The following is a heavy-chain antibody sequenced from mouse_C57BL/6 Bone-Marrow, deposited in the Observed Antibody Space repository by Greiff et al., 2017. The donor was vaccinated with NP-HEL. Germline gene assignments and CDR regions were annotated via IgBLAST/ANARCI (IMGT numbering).Heavy chain of an antibody. CDR1: GFTFSDYG. D-gene: IGHD1-1*01. V-gene: IGHV5-17*01. Sequence: DVKLVESGGGLVKPGGSLKLSCAASGFTFSDYGMHWVRQAPEKGLEWVAYISSGSSTIYYADTVKGRFTISRDNAKNTLFLQMTSLRSEDTAMYYCARDYYGHYFDYWGQGTTLTVSS. J-gene: IGHJ2*01. CDR3: ARDYYGHYFDY. CDR2: ISSGSSTI.